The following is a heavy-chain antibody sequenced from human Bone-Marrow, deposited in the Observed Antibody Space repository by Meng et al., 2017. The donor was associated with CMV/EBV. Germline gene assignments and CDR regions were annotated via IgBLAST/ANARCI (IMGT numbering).Heavy chain of an antibody. D-gene: IGHD6-13*01. CDR2: ISSSGSTI. V-gene: IGHV3-11*01. CDR1: GFTFSDYY. J-gene: IGHJ4*02. Sequence: GESLKISCAASGFTFSDYYMSWIRQAPGKGLEWVSYISSSGSTIYYADSVKGRFTISRDNAKNSLYLQMNSLRAEDTAVYYCARDVYGLGVYFYWGQGTLVTSPQ. CDR3: ARDVYGLGVYFY.